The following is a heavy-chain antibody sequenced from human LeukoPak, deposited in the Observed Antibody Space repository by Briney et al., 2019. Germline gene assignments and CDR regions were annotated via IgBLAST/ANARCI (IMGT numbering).Heavy chain of an antibody. Sequence: PSETLSLTCAVYGGSFSGYYWSWIRQPPGKGLEWIGEINHSGSTNYNPSLKSRVTISVDTSKNQFSLKLSSVTAADTAVCYCARGSTILSGWAPKGYYYYGMDVWGQGTTVTVSS. CDR1: GGSFSGYY. D-gene: IGHD3-3*01. CDR2: INHSGST. CDR3: ARGSTILSGWAPKGYYYYGMDV. V-gene: IGHV4-34*01. J-gene: IGHJ6*02.